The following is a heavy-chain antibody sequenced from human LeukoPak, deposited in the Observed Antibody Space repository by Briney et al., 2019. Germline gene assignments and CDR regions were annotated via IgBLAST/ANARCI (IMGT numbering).Heavy chain of an antibody. CDR2: INPNSGAT. D-gene: IGHD2-2*01. J-gene: IGHJ4*02. CDR3: ARVKKLMPELEF. V-gene: IGHV1-2*02. CDR1: GYTFTDYF. Sequence: ASVKVSCKSSGYTFTDYFIHWVRQAPGQGLEWMGWINPNSGATKYAQKFQGRVSMTRDTSINTAYMDLTNLRSDDTAIFYCARVKKLMPELEFWGQGTQVTVSS.